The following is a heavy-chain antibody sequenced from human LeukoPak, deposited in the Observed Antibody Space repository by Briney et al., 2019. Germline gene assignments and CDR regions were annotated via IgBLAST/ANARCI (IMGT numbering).Heavy chain of an antibody. CDR2: ISDSGGST. CDR1: GFAISSYW. V-gene: IGHV3-23*01. Sequence: GGSLRLSCAASGFAISSYWLHWVRQAPGKGLEWVSVISDSGGSTYYTDSVKGRFTISRDNSKNTLYLQMNSLRAEDTAVYYCAKPLEKYTYGGNFDYWGQGILVTVSS. CDR3: AKPLEKYTYGGNFDY. J-gene: IGHJ4*02. D-gene: IGHD4-23*01.